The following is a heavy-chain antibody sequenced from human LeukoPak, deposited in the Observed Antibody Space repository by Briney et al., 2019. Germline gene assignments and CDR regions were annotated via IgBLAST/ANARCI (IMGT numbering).Heavy chain of an antibody. CDR1: GGTFSSYA. J-gene: IGHJ6*03. V-gene: IGHV1-69*05. CDR3: AAYYDFWRGYYTQGYYYYYMDV. D-gene: IGHD3-3*01. CDR2: IIPIFGTA. Sequence: ASVKVSCKASGGTFSSYAISWVRQAPGQGLEWMGGIIPIFGTANYAQKFQGRVTITTDESTSTAYMELSSLRSEDTAVYYCAAYYDFWRGYYTQGYYYYYMDVWGKGTTVTVSS.